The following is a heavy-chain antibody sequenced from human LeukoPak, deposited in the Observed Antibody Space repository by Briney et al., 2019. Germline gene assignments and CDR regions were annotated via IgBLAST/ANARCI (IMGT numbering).Heavy chain of an antibody. D-gene: IGHD4-17*01. J-gene: IGHJ4*02. V-gene: IGHV3-48*02. Sequence: GGSLSLSCAASGFSFRSYSMNWVRQAPGKGLEWVSFISGSSSTIYYADSVKGRFTISRDNAKNSLYLQMNSLRDEDTAVYYCARELTTVTTYYFDFWGQGTLVTVSS. CDR1: GFSFRSYS. CDR2: ISGSSSTI. CDR3: ARELTTVTTYYFDF.